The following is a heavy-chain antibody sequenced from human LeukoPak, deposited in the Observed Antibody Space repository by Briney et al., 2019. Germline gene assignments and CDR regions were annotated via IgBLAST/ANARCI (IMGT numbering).Heavy chain of an antibody. V-gene: IGHV4-61*02. Sequence: SETLSLTCTVSGASISSTFYSWTWIRQPAGQGLEFIGRFSISGSPNYNPSLKSRVNISMDTSKNQFSLRLTSATAADTAIYFCARERIREIPSLDFWGQGTLVTVSS. CDR2: FSISGSP. CDR3: ARERIREIPSLDF. D-gene: IGHD3-10*01. CDR1: GASISSTFYS. J-gene: IGHJ4*02.